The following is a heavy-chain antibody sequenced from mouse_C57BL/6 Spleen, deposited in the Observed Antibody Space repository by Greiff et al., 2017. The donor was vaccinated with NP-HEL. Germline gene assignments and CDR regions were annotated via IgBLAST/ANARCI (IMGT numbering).Heavy chain of an antibody. CDR2: ISSGGSYT. J-gene: IGHJ4*01. V-gene: IGHV5-6*01. CDR1: GFTFSSYG. Sequence: EVQRVESGGDLVKPGGSLKLSCAASGFTFSSYGMSWVRQTPDKRLEWVATISSGGSYTYYPDSVKGRFTISRDNAKNTLYLQMSSLKSEDTAMYYCARKDYYEGAMDYWGQGTSVTVSS. CDR3: ARKDYYEGAMDY. D-gene: IGHD1-1*01.